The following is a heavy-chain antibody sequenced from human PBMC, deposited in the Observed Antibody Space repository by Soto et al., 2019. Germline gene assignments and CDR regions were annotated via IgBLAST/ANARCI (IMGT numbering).Heavy chain of an antibody. CDR3: ARLYDGDKRPVLGLHLDP. V-gene: IGHV4-39*01. CDR2: IYYSGST. Sequence: PSETLSLTCAVSGGSISSSSYYWGWIRQPPGKGLEWIGSIYYSGSTYYNPSLKSRVTISVDTSKNQFSLKLCSVTAADTAVYYCARLYDGDKRPVLGLHLDPWGQGTLVTVSS. CDR1: GGSISSSSYY. J-gene: IGHJ5*02. D-gene: IGHD2-21*01.